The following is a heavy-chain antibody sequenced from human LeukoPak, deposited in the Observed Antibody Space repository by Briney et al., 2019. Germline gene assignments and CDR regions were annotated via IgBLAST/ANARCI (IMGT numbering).Heavy chain of an antibody. CDR3: ARDGDSSGYYAAFDI. J-gene: IGHJ3*02. Sequence: GGSLRLSCAASGFXFSSYSINWVRQAPGKGREWLSYISSSSIIYYADSVKGRFAISRDNAKNSLYLQMNSLRDEDTAVYYCARDGDSSGYYAAFDIWGQGTMVTVSS. CDR2: ISSSSII. CDR1: GFXFSSYS. D-gene: IGHD3-22*01. V-gene: IGHV3-48*02.